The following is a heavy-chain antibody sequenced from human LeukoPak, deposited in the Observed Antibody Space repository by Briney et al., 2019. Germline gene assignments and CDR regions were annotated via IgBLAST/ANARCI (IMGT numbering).Heavy chain of an antibody. CDR1: GGSISSYY. CDR2: IYYNGST. Sequence: PSETLSLTCTVSGGSISSYYWSWIRQPPGKGLEWIGYIYYNGSTNYNPSLKSRVTISVDTSKNQFSLKLSSVTAADTAVYYCARRWYYGSGMYGMDVWGQGTTVTVSS. V-gene: IGHV4-59*01. J-gene: IGHJ6*02. CDR3: ARRWYYGSGMYGMDV. D-gene: IGHD3-10*01.